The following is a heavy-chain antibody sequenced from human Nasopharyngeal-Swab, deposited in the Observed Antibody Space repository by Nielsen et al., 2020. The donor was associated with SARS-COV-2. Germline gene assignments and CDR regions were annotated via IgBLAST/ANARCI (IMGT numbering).Heavy chain of an antibody. CDR2: ISSSGSTI. J-gene: IGHJ6*02. CDR3: ARLGSSDILTGYWGYGMDV. D-gene: IGHD3-9*01. Sequence: GESLKISCAASGFTFSSYEMNWVRQAPGKGLEWVSYISSSGSTIYYADSVKGRFTISRDNAKNSLYLQMNSLRAEDTAVYYCARLGSSDILTGYWGYGMDVWGQGTTVTVSS. V-gene: IGHV3-48*03. CDR1: GFTFSSYE.